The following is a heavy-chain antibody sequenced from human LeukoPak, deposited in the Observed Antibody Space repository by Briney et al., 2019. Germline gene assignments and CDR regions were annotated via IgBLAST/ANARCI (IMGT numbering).Heavy chain of an antibody. CDR1: GFTFSSYA. CDR2: ISGSGGYT. J-gene: IGHJ6*03. D-gene: IGHD6-6*01. V-gene: IGHV3-23*01. Sequence: PGGSLRLSCTASGFTFSSYAMSWVRQAPGKGPEWVSAISGSGGYTYHADSVKGRFTISRDNSKNTLYLQMNSLRAEDTAVYYCAKAGQYSSSLSPYYYYYYMDVWGKGTTVTVSS. CDR3: AKAGQYSSSLSPYYYYYYMDV.